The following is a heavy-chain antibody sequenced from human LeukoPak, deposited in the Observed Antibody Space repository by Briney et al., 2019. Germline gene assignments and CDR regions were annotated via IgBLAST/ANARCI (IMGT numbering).Heavy chain of an antibody. V-gene: IGHV4-59*13. CDR1: GNSISSFF. D-gene: IGHD1-1*01. CDR2: MHYSGDS. J-gene: IGHJ4*02. Sequence: SETLSLTCTVSGNSISSFFWSWIRQPPGKGLEWIGSMHYSGDSKYNPSLRSRVSLSIDTSKQQFSLRLSSVTAADTAVYYCARDLELERNRWNYFEPWGQGALVTVSS. CDR3: ARDLELERNRWNYFEP.